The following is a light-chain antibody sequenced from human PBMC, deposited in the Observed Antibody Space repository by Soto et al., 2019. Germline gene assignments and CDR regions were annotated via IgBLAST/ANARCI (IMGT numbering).Light chain of an antibody. CDR1: SSKIGNNY. CDR2: ENN. Sequence: HSVLTQPPSVSAAPGEEVTISCSGSSSKIGNNYVSWYQQLPGTAPKLLIYENNKRPSGIPDRFSGSKSGTSATLGITGLQTGDEADYYCGTWDSSLSAVVFGGGTKVTVL. V-gene: IGLV1-51*02. CDR3: GTWDSSLSAVV. J-gene: IGLJ2*01.